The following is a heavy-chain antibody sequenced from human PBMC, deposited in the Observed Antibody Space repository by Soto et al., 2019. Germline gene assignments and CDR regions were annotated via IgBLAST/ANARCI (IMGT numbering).Heavy chain of an antibody. CDR2: ISFDGSKK. J-gene: IGHJ6*02. CDR1: GFTFSSFG. CDR3: AKDSMGDYYGMDV. D-gene: IGHD1-26*01. Sequence: GGSLSLSCAASGFTFSSFGMHWVRQAPGKGLEWVAVISFDGSKKYYADSVKGRFTMSRDNSKNTLFLQMNSLRAEDTAVYYCAKDSMGDYYGMDVWGQGTTVTVSS. V-gene: IGHV3-30*18.